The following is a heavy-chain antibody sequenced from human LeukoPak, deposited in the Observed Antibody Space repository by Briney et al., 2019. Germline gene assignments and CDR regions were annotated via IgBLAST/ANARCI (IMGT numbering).Heavy chain of an antibody. J-gene: IGHJ6*04. D-gene: IGHD2-2*01. CDR3: ARSLLHDIVVVPAIYYGMDV. Sequence: GGSLRLSCAASGFTFSSYWMSWVRQAPGKGLEWVANIKQDGSEKYYVDSVKGRFTISRDNAKNSLYLQMNSLRAEDTAVYYRARSLLHDIVVVPAIYYGMDVWGKGTTVTVSS. V-gene: IGHV3-7*03. CDR2: IKQDGSEK. CDR1: GFTFSSYW.